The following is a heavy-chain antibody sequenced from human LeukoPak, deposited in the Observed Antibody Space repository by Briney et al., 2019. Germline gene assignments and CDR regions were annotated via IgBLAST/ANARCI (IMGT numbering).Heavy chain of an antibody. D-gene: IGHD3-22*01. CDR3: ARNDSSLGAEASDI. Sequence: SETLSLTCTVSGGSISSSSYYWGWIRQPPGKRLEWIGSIYYSGSTHYNPSLKSRVTISVDTSKNQFSLKLSSVTAADTAVYYSARNDSSLGAEASDIWRQGTMVTVSS. CDR2: IYYSGST. CDR1: GGSISSSSYY. J-gene: IGHJ3*02. V-gene: IGHV4-39*01.